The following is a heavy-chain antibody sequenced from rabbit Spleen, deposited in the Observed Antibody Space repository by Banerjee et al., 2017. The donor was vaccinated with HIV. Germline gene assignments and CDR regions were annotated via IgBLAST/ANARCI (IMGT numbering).Heavy chain of an antibody. V-gene: IGHV1S45*01. Sequence: QEQLVESGGGLVQPGGSLKLPCKASEFDFSFSYWICWVRQAPGKGLEWIACIYGGSSDSTYYASWAKGRFTISKTSSTTVTLQMTSLTAADTATYFCARDTSSSFSSYGMDLWGPGTLVTVS. D-gene: IGHD1-1*01. J-gene: IGHJ6*01. CDR2: IYGGSSDST. CDR1: EFDFSFSYW. CDR3: ARDTSSSFSSYGMDL.